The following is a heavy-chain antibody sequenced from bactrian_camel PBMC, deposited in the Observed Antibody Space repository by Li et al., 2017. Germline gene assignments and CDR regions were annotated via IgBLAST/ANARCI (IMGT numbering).Heavy chain of an antibody. D-gene: IGHD4*01. J-gene: IGHJ4*01. CDR2: IYSDGSNT. CDR1: GFPFSLYT. Sequence: QLVESGGGLVQPGGSLRLSCAASGFPFSLYTMTWVRQAPGKGLEWVTSIYSDGSNTYYADSVKGRFTISQDNAKNTVYLQMNSLTPDDTAMYYCAAGTRIIVGDYCDGITNWGQGTQVTVS. V-gene: IGHV3-2*01. CDR3: AAGTRIIVGDYCDGITN.